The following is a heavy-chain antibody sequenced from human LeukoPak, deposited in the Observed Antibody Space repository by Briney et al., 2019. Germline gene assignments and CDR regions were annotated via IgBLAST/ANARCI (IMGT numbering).Heavy chain of an antibody. CDR2: IKQDGSKK. CDR1: GFPFSSYW. D-gene: IGHD3-22*01. CDR3: AKGYYYDSSGYSLGYGMDV. J-gene: IGHJ6*02. Sequence: GGSLRLSCVASGFPFSSYWMTWVRQAPGKGLEWVANIKQDGSKKSYVDSVKGRFTISRDNAKNSLYLQMNSLRAEDTALYYCAKGYYYDSSGYSLGYGMDVWGQGTTVTVSS. V-gene: IGHV3-7*03.